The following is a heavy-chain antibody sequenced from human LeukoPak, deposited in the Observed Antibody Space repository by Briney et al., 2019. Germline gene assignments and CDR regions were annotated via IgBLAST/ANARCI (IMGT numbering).Heavy chain of an antibody. D-gene: IGHD6-6*01. CDR1: GYTFTGYY. CDR3: ATAEWSIAARSYAFDI. V-gene: IGHV1-24*01. J-gene: IGHJ3*02. CDR2: FDPEDGET. Sequence: ASVKVSCKASGYTFTGYYMHWVRQAPGKGLEWMGGFDPEDGETIYAQKFQGRVTMTEDTSTGTAYMELSSLRSEDTAVYYCATAEWSIAARSYAFDIWGQGTMVTVSS.